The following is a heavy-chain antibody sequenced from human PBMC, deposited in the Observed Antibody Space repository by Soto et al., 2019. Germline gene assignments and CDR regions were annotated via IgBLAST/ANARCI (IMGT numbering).Heavy chain of an antibody. CDR2: INAGNGNT. V-gene: IGHV1-3*01. CDR1: GYTFTSYA. Sequence: QVQLVQSGAEVKKPGASVKVSCKASGYTFTSYAIHWVRQAPGQRLEWMGWINAGNGNTKYSQKFQDRVTITRDTSASTAYMALSSLRSEDTAVYNSARDLGGWPDYWGQGTLVTVSS. J-gene: IGHJ4*02. D-gene: IGHD6-19*01. CDR3: ARDLGGWPDY.